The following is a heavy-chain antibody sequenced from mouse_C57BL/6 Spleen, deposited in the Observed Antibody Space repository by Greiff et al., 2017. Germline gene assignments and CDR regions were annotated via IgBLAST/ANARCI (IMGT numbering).Heavy chain of an antibody. V-gene: IGHV14-4*01. CDR2: IDPENGDT. D-gene: IGHD3-2*02. CDR1: GFNIKDDY. Sequence: VQLQQSGAELVRPGASVKLSCTASGFNIKDDYMHWVKQRPEQGLEWIGWIDPENGDTEYASKFQGKATITADTSSNTAYLQLSSLTSEDTAVYYCTTGQATDYWGQGTTLTVSS. CDR3: TTGQATDY. J-gene: IGHJ2*01.